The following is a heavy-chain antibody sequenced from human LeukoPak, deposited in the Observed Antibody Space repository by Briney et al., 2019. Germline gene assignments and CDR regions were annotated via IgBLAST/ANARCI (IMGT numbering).Heavy chain of an antibody. D-gene: IGHD3-10*01. J-gene: IGHJ4*02. CDR1: GYRLSDYW. Sequence: GESLKIHCKGSGYRLSDYWIIWVRQMPGQGREWMGIVYPDDSDTRYSPSFQDQVTISADKSINTAYLQWSSLKASDTAMYYCARHGRYGSGTYYRREVDYWGQGTLVTVSS. V-gene: IGHV5-51*01. CDR2: VYPDDSDT. CDR3: ARHGRYGSGTYYRREVDY.